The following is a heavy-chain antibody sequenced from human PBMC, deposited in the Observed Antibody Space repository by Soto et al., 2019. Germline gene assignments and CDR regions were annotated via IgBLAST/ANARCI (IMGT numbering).Heavy chain of an antibody. CDR2: IYNSGST. Sequence: SETLSLTCTVSGGSISSGDYYWSWIRQHPGKVLERIGYIYNSGSTYYTPSIKSRVIVSVDRSKNQFSLKLSSVTAADTAVYYCARSESGTFDPWGQGTLVTVSS. J-gene: IGHJ5*02. V-gene: IGHV4-30-2*01. CDR1: GGSISSGDYY. CDR3: ARSESGTFDP. D-gene: IGHD1-7*01.